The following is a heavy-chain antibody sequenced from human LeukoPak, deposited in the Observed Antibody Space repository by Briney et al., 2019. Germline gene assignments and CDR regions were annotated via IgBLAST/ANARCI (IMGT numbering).Heavy chain of an antibody. J-gene: IGHJ6*02. Sequence: GGSLRLSCAASGFTFSSNSMNWVRQAPGKGLEWVSAISSSSGSIYCADSVKGRFTISRDNAKNLLYLQMNSLRAEDTAVYYCARPVAASYYYYGMDVWGQGTTVTVSS. CDR3: ARPVAASYYYYGMDV. V-gene: IGHV3-21*06. D-gene: IGHD6-19*01. CDR1: GFTFSSNS. CDR2: ISSSSGSI.